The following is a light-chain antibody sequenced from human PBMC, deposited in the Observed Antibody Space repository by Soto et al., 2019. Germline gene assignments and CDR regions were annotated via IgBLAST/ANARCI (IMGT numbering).Light chain of an antibody. CDR3: SSHTPGSNLYDV. V-gene: IGLV2-14*03. CDR2: DLT. CDR1: SSDIGDNKY. Sequence: QLVLTQPASVSGSPGQSITISCTGTSSDIGDNKYVSWYQQHPGKAPKLMIYDLTNRPSGVSNRFSASKSGNTASLTISGLQSEDEADYYCSSHTPGSNLYDVFGTGTKLTVL. J-gene: IGLJ1*01.